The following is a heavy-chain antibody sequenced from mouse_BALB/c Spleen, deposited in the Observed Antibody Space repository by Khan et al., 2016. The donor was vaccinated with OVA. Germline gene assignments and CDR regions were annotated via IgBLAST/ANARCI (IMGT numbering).Heavy chain of an antibody. D-gene: IGHD1-2*01. Sequence: EVQLQESGPGLVKPSQSLSLTCTVTGYSITSGYGWNWIRQFPGNKLEWVGYISYSGSTNYNPSLKSRISITRDTSKNQFFLQLNSVTTEETATYYCARTARIKYWGQGTTLTVSS. CDR3: ARTARIKY. J-gene: IGHJ2*01. V-gene: IGHV3-2*02. CDR1: GYSITSGYG. CDR2: ISYSGST.